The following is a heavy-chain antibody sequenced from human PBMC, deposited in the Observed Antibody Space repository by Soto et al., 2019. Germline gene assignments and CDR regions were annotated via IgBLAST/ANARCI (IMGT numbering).Heavy chain of an antibody. V-gene: IGHV3-33*01. CDR2: IWYDGSNK. CDR3: ATLAVAGYYYGMDV. Sequence: GGSLRLSGAVSGFPSISYGMNWVRQAPGKGLKWVAVIWYDGSNKYYADSVKGRFTISRDNSKNTLYLQMNSLRAEDTAVYYCATLAVAGYYYGMDVWGQGTTVTVSS. CDR1: GFPSISYG. J-gene: IGHJ6*02. D-gene: IGHD6-19*01.